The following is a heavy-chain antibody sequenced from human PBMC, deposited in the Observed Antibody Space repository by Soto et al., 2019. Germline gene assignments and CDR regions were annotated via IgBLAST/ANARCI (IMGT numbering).Heavy chain of an antibody. CDR2: INPSGGST. V-gene: IGHV1-46*01. J-gene: IGHJ6*02. Sequence: ASVKVSCKASGYTFTSYYMHCVRQAPGQGLEWMGIINPSGGSTSYAQKFQGRVTMTGDTSTSTVYMELSSLRSEDTAVYYCARPILRAAAAYYYYYGMDVWGQGTTVTVSS. CDR3: ARPILRAAAAYYYYYGMDV. D-gene: IGHD6-13*01. CDR1: GYTFTSYY.